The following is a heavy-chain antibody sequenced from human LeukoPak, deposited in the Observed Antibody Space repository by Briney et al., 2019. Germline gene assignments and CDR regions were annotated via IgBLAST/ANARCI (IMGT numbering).Heavy chain of an antibody. CDR2: IWYDGSQI. J-gene: IGHJ4*02. V-gene: IGHV3-33*01. Sequence: GGSLRLSCVASGFTFSAYGMHWVRQAPGKGLEWVAIIWYDGSQIYYTDSVKGRFTISRDDSKNTLYLQMNSLRVEDSALYYCARGGQEGGYDVRLQGYRGQGTLVTVSS. D-gene: IGHD5-12*01. CDR1: GFTFSAYG. CDR3: ARGGQEGGYDVRLQGY.